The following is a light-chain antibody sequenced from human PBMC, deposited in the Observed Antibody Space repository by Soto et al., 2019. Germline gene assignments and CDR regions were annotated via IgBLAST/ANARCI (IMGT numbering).Light chain of an antibody. CDR3: SSYTSSSTLV. J-gene: IGLJ2*01. Sequence: QSALTQPASVSGSPGQSITISCTGTRSDVGGYNYVSWCQQHPGKAPKLMIYEVNNRPSGVSNRFSGSKSGNTASLTISGLQAEDEADYYCSSYTSSSTLVFGGGTKVTVL. CDR1: RSDVGGYNY. V-gene: IGLV2-14*01. CDR2: EVN.